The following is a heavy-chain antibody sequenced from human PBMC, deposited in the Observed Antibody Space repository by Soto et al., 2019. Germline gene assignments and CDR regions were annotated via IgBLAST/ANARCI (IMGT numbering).Heavy chain of an antibody. Sequence: SETLSLTCTASGAAVSDGYWSWIRQPPGKGLEWIGFMYFGGSFNYNPSLSSRVTLSVETSKNTVYLQMNSLRVEDTAVYYCARAKASGTSALDPWGQGTLVTVSS. D-gene: IGHD3-10*01. CDR1: GAAVSDGY. V-gene: IGHV4-59*02. CDR2: MYFGGSF. J-gene: IGHJ5*02. CDR3: ARAKASGTSALDP.